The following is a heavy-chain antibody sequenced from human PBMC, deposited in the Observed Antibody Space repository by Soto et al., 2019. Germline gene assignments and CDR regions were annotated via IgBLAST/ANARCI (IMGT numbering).Heavy chain of an antibody. CDR3: AIQWLGTYYYGMDV. J-gene: IGHJ6*02. Sequence: SVKVSCKASGCTFSSYAISWVRQAPGQGLEWMGGIIPIFGTANYAQKFQGRVTITADESTSTAYMELSSLRSEDTAVYYCAIQWLGTYYYGMDVWGQGTTVTVSS. D-gene: IGHD6-19*01. CDR2: IIPIFGTA. V-gene: IGHV1-69*13. CDR1: GCTFSSYA.